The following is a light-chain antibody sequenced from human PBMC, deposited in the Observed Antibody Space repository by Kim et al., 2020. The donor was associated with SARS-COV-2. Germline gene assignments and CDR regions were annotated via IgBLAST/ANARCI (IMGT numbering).Light chain of an antibody. CDR1: SLRSYY. V-gene: IGLV3-19*01. CDR3: NSRDSLRV. J-gene: IGLJ2*01. Sequence: SSELTQDPAVSVALGQTVRITCQGDSLRSYYASWYQQKPGQAPVLVIYGKNNRPSGIPDRFSGSSSGNTASLTITGAQAEDEADYYCNSRDSLRVFGGGTQLTVL. CDR2: GKN.